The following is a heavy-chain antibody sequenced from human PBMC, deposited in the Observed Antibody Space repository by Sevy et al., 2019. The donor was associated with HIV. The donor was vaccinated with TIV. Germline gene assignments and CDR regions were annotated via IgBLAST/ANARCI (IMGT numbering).Heavy chain of an antibody. D-gene: IGHD3-22*01. J-gene: IGHJ4*02. Sequence: GGSLRLSCAASGFTFSSYAMSWVRQAPGKGLEWVSAISGSGGSTYYADSVKGRFTISRDNSKNTLYLQMNSLRAEDTAVYYCAKFSGYYDSSGYYEPFDYWGQGTLVTVSS. CDR3: AKFSGYYDSSGYYEPFDY. CDR2: ISGSGGST. V-gene: IGHV3-23*01. CDR1: GFTFSSYA.